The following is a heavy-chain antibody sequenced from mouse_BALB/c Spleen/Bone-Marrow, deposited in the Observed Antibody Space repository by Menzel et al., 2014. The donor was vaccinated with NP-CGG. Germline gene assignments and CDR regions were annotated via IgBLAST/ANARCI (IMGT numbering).Heavy chain of an antibody. CDR2: IHPSDTET. V-gene: IGHV1-61*01. Sequence: QVQLKESGAELVRPGASVKLSCKASGYSFTSYWMSWVKQRPGQGLEWIGMIHPSDTETRLNQRFKDKATLTVDKSSSTAYMQLSSPTSEDSAVHYCARLEGNYGSTFAYWGQGTLVTVSA. J-gene: IGHJ3*01. CDR1: GYSFTSYW. CDR3: ARLEGNYGSTFAY. D-gene: IGHD1-1*01.